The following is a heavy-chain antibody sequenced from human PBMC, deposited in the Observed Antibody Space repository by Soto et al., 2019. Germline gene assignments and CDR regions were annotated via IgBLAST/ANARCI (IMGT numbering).Heavy chain of an antibody. D-gene: IGHD3-10*01. J-gene: IGHJ3*02. CDR3: ARDRPGSYDGLDI. Sequence: EVQLVESGGGLVQPGGSLRLSCTASGFSLSNYWMTWVRQAPGKGLEWVANIKQDGSLRYSIDSVKGRFTISRDGAKNSVYLQMNSLRVEDTAVYYCARDRPGSYDGLDIWGQGTMVTVSS. CDR2: IKQDGSLR. V-gene: IGHV3-7*01. CDR1: GFSLSNYW.